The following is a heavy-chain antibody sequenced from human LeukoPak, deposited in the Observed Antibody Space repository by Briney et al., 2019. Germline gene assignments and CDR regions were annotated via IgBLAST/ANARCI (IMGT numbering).Heavy chain of an antibody. CDR2: IIPIFGTA. CDR1: GGTFSNYA. V-gene: IGHV1-69*06. J-gene: IGHJ5*02. Sequence: SVKVSCKASGGTFSNYAISWVRQAPGQGLEWMGGIIPIFGTANYAQKFRGRVTITADKSTSTAYMELSSLRSEDTAVYYCARDVVDIVATSWFDPWGQGTLVTVSS. D-gene: IGHD5-12*01. CDR3: ARDVVDIVATSWFDP.